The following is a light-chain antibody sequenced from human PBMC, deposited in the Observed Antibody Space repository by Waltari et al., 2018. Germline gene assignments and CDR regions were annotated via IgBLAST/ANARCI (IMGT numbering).Light chain of an antibody. CDR2: AAS. CDR3: QQTYSNFRT. Sequence: DIQMTQSPSSLSASVGDSVTIACWASQRISSYLNWYQQKPGQAPKLLIYAASSLQSGVPSRFSGSGFGTDFTLTINSLQPEDFAIYYCQQTYSNFRTFGQGTKVDVK. CDR1: QRISSY. V-gene: IGKV1-39*01. J-gene: IGKJ1*01.